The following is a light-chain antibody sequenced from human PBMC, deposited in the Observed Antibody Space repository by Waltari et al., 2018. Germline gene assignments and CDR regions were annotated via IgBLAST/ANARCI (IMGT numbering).Light chain of an antibody. J-gene: IGKJ1*01. CDR3: QQYYSYPPT. CDR2: AAS. Sequence: AIRMTQSPSSFSASTGDRVTITCRASQGISSYLAWYQQNPGKAPNLLISAASTLPSGVPSRFSGSGSGTDFTLTISRLQSEDFATYYCQQYYSYPPTFGQGTKVEFK. CDR1: QGISSY. V-gene: IGKV1-8*01.